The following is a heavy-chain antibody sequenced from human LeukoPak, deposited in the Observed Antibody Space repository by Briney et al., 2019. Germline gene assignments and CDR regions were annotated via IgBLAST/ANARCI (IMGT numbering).Heavy chain of an antibody. CDR3: ARYHSSGYYGHFDY. D-gene: IGHD3-22*01. V-gene: IGHV4-59*01. CDR1: GGSISSYY. Sequence: SETLSLTCTVSGGSISSYYWSWIRQPPGKGLEWIGYIYYRGSTNYNPSLKSRVTISVDTSKNQFSLKLSSVTAADTAVYYCARYHSSGYYGHFDYWGQGTLVTVSS. J-gene: IGHJ4*02. CDR2: IYYRGST.